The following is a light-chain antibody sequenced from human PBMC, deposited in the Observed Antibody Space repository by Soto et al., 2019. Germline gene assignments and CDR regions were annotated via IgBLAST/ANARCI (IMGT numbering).Light chain of an antibody. CDR2: DVN. CDR3: SSFTSSTPYV. Sequence: ALPQSAPMSGSPGHSIPIAFTGTSSDDGSYNSVSWYQQYPGKAPKRMIHDVNNRPSGISDRFSGYKSGNPASLTISGLQAEDEADYYCSSFTSSTPYVFGTGTTVTVL. J-gene: IGLJ1*01. V-gene: IGLV2-14*03. CDR1: SSDDGSYNS.